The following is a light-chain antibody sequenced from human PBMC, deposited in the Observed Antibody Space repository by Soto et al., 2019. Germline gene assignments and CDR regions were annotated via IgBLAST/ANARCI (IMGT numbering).Light chain of an antibody. J-gene: IGKJ5*01. V-gene: IGKV1-33*01. CDR1: QDVSNY. Sequence: DIQMTQSPSSLSASVGDRVTITCQASQDVSNYLNWYQQKLGKAPKLLIYDASNLETGVPSRFSCSGCGTYFSFTISSLQPEDFATYYCQQYSNLITFGQGTRLEIK. CDR2: DAS. CDR3: QQYSNLIT.